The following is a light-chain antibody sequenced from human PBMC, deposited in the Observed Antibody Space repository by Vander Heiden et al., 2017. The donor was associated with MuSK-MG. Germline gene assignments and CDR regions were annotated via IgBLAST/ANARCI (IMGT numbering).Light chain of an antibody. CDR2: AAS. CDR3: QQSDSTPRT. CDR1: QSISSY. V-gene: IGKV1-39*01. J-gene: IGKJ1*01. Sequence: DIQMTQSPSSLSASVGDRVTITCRASQSISSYLNWYQQKPGKAPKLLIYAASSLQGGVPSRFSGSASGTDFTLTISRLQPEDFATYYCQQSDSTPRTFGQGTKVEIK.